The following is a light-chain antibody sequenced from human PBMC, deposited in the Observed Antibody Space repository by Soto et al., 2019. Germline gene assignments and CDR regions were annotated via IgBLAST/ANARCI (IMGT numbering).Light chain of an antibody. CDR1: QGISSY. CDR2: AAS. J-gene: IGKJ5*01. V-gene: IGKV1-8*01. Sequence: AIRMTQSPSSLSASPGDRVTITCRASQGISSYLAWYQQKPGKAPKLLIYAASTLQSGVPSRFSGSGSGTDFTLTISCLQSEDFATYYCQQYYSSSLTFGQGTRLEIK. CDR3: QQYYSSSLT.